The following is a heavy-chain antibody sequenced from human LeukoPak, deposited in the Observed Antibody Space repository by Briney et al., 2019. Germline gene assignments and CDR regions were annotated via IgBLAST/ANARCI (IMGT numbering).Heavy chain of an antibody. J-gene: IGHJ5*02. V-gene: IGHV4-34*01. CDR1: GGSFSGYY. CDR2: INHSGST. CDR3: ARRLITSYSSSWSGDWFDP. Sequence: PSETLSLTCAVYGGSFSGYYWSWIRQPPGKGLEWIGEINHSGSTNYNPSLKSRVTTSVDTSKNQFSLKLSSVTAADTAVYYCARRLITSYSSSWSGDWFDPWGQGTLVTVSS. D-gene: IGHD6-13*01.